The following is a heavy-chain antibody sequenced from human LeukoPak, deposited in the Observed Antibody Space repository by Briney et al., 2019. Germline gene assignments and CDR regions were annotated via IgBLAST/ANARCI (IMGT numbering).Heavy chain of an antibody. J-gene: IGHJ5*02. CDR3: ARDASPIRYCSSTSCAMGVFDP. V-gene: IGHV1-46*01. D-gene: IGHD2-2*01. CDR1: GYTFTSYY. CDR2: INPSGGST. Sequence: EASVKVSCKASGYTFTSYYMHWVRQAPGQGLEWMGIINPSGGSTSYAQKFQGRVTMTRDMSTSTVYMELSSLRSEDTAAYYCARDASPIRYCSSTSCAMGVFDPWGQGTLVTVSS.